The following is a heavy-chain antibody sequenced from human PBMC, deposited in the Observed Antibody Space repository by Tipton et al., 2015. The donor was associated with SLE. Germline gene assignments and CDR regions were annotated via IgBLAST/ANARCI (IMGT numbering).Heavy chain of an antibody. Sequence: SLRLSCAASGFTFSSYWMHWVRQAPGKGLVWVSRINSDGSSTSYADSVKGRFTISRDNAKNTLYLQMNSLRAEDTAVYYCARGDTAMASYYYYGMDVWGQGTTVTVSS. CDR2: INSDGSST. J-gene: IGHJ6*02. D-gene: IGHD5-18*01. V-gene: IGHV3-74*01. CDR3: ARGDTAMASYYYYGMDV. CDR1: GFTFSSYW.